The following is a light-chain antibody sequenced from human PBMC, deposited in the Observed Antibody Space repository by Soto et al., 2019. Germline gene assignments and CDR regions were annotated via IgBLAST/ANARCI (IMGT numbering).Light chain of an antibody. Sequence: ELVLTQSPATLSVSPGERVTLSCRTSQDVSSKLAWYQQKAGQAPSLLIYDASTRATGTPARFSGSGSGTEFTLAVSSLQSEDYAVYFCQQSIRWPLPFGAGTK. CDR1: QDVSSK. V-gene: IGKV3D-15*01. CDR3: QQSIRWPLP. J-gene: IGKJ4*01. CDR2: DAS.